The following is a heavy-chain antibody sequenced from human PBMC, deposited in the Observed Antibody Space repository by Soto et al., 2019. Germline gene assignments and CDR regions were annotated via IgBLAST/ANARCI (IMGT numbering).Heavy chain of an antibody. CDR2: IKHDGSEK. J-gene: IGHJ4*02. Sequence: EVQLVESGGGLVQPGGSLRLSCAASGFTFSSYWMSWVRQAPGKGLEWVANIKHDGSEKYYVDSVKGRFTISRDNAKNSLYLQMNSLRAEDTAVYYCARGDIVLMVYAYYFDYWGQGTLVTVSS. V-gene: IGHV3-7*03. CDR1: GFTFSSYW. CDR3: ARGDIVLMVYAYYFDY. D-gene: IGHD2-8*01.